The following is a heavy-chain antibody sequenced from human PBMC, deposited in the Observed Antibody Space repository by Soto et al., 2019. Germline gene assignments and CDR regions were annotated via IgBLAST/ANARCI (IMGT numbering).Heavy chain of an antibody. D-gene: IGHD3-22*01. CDR1: GYSFTSYR. CDR3: ARDLIYYAGSGTNWFDP. V-gene: IGHV1-46*01. Sequence: QVQLVQSGAEVKKPGASVKVSCKASGYSFTSYRMHWVRQAPGQGLEWMGIINPDTGSTTYAPKFPGRVTMTSDTSTRTIFMELSSLRSEDTAVYYCARDLIYYAGSGTNWFDPWGQGTLVTVSS. J-gene: IGHJ5*02. CDR2: INPDTGST.